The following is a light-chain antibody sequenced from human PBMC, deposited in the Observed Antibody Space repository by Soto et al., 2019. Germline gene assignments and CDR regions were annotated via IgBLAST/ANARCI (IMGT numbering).Light chain of an antibody. CDR1: SSNIGSNS. J-gene: IGLJ1*01. Sequence: QSVLTQPPSASGTPGQRVSISCSGSSSNIGSNSVQWHQQLPGTAPNLLIYADNQRPSSVPDRFSGSKSGTSASLAITGLQSGDEADYYCAAWDDSLNGFVFGTGTKVTVL. CDR2: ADN. V-gene: IGLV1-44*01. CDR3: AAWDDSLNGFV.